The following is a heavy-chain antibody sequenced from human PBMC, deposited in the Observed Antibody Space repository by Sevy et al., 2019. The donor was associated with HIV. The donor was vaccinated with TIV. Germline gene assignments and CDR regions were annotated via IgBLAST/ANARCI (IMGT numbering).Heavy chain of an antibody. CDR3: TRGREWSPFDY. CDR2: ITPSSGST. D-gene: IGHD3-3*01. CDR1: GYTFISYY. Sequence: ASVKVSCKTSGYTFISYYIHWVRQAPGQGLEWMGMITPSSGSTIYAQKFQGRVTMTRETSTSTVYMDLSSLRSEDTAIYYCTRGREWSPFDYWGQGSLVTVSS. V-gene: IGHV1-46*03. J-gene: IGHJ4*02.